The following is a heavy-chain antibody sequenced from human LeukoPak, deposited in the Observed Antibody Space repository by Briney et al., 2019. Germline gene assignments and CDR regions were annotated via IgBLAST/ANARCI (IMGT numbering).Heavy chain of an antibody. V-gene: IGHV3-7*03. CDR2: IKQDGSEK. CDR3: ASRAVSGIYGAFDI. J-gene: IGHJ3*02. Sequence: GGSLRLSCAASGFTFSSYWMSWVRQAPGKGLEWVANIKQDGSEKYYVDSVKGRFTISRDNAKNSLNLQMNSLRAEDTAVYYCASRAVSGIYGAFDIWGQGTMVTVSS. D-gene: IGHD6-19*01. CDR1: GFTFSSYW.